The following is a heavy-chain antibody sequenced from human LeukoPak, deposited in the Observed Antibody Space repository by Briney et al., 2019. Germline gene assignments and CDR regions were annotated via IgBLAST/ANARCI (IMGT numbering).Heavy chain of an antibody. J-gene: IGHJ4*02. V-gene: IGHV4-31*03. CDR3: ASCYYDFWSGLPLYFDY. D-gene: IGHD3-3*01. CDR1: GVSISSGGYY. Sequence: SETLSLTCTVSGVSISSGGYYWSWIRQHPGKGLEWIGYIYYSGSTYYNPSLKSRVTISVDTSKNQFSLKPSSVTAADTAVYYCASCYYDFWSGLPLYFDYWGQGTLVTVSS. CDR2: IYYSGST.